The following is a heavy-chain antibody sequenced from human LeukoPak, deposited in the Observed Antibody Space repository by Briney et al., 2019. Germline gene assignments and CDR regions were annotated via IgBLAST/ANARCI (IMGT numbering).Heavy chain of an antibody. V-gene: IGHV4-34*01. CDR1: GGSFSGYY. CDR3: ARLGYCSSTSCYDY. CDR2: INHSGST. D-gene: IGHD2-2*01. J-gene: IGHJ4*02. Sequence: SETLSLTCAVYGGSFSGYYWSWIRQPPGKGLEWIGEINHSGSTNYNPSLKSRVTISVDTSKNQFSLKLSSVTAADTAVYYCARLGYCSSTSCYDYWGQGTLVTVSS.